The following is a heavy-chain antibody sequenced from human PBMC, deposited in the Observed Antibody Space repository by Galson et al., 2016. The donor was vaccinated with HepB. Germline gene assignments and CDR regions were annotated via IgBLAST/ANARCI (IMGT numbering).Heavy chain of an antibody. D-gene: IGHD3-10*01. CDR3: AREELGRWGPGFDY. J-gene: IGHJ4*02. V-gene: IGHV4-39*02. Sequence: SETLSPTCSVSGGSVSFRNYYWAWIRQSPGKRLEWIGSIHYSGSTYYNPSLNSRVSISGDTSKKQFSLKLSSVTAADTAGYYCAREELGRWGPGFDYWGQGTLVTVSS. CDR2: IHYSGST. CDR1: GGSVSFRNYY.